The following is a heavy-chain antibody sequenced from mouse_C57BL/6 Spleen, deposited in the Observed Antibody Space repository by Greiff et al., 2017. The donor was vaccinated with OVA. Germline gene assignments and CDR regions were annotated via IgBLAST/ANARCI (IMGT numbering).Heavy chain of an antibody. CDR3: ARSETAQATWFAD. CDR1: GYAFSSYW. D-gene: IGHD3-2*02. CDR2: IYPGDGDT. V-gene: IGHV1-80*01. Sequence: QVQLQQSGAELVKPGASVKISSKASGYAFSSYWMNWVKQRPGKGLEWIGQIYPGDGDTNYNGKFKGKATLTADKSSSTAYMQLSSLTSEDSAVYFCARSETAQATWFADWGQGTLVTVSA. J-gene: IGHJ3*01.